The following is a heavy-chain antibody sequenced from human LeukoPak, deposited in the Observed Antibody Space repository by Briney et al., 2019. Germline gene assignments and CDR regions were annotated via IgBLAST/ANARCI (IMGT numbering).Heavy chain of an antibody. D-gene: IGHD3-9*01. V-gene: IGHV4-39*01. CDR3: ARQEGYFDWLVDY. CDR1: GGSISGYY. CDR2: IYYSGST. J-gene: IGHJ4*02. Sequence: SETLSLTCTVSGGSISGYYWGWIRQPPGKGLEWIGSIYYSGSTYYNPSLKSRVTISVDTSKNQFSLKLSSVTAADTAVYYCARQEGYFDWLVDYWGQGTLVTVSS.